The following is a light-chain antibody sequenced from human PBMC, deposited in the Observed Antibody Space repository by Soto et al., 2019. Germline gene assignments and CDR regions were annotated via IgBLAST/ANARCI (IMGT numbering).Light chain of an antibody. CDR3: QVWDSSTDHPV. CDR1: NIGSKS. J-gene: IGLJ3*02. V-gene: IGLV3-21*04. Sequence: SYELTQPPSVSMAPGKTARITCGENNIGSKSVQWYQQKPGQAPVLLIYYDSDRPSGIPERFSGSNSGKTATLTISRVEVGDESGYYCQVWDSSTDHPVFGGGTKLTVL. CDR2: YDS.